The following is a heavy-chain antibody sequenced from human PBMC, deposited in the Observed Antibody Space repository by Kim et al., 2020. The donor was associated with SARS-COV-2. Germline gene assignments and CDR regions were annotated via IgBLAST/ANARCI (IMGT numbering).Heavy chain of an antibody. CDR3: ARDLVGATTLFDY. Sequence: KYSHKFQGAVTTTRDTSASTAYMELSSLRSEDTAVYYCARDLVGATTLFDYWGQGTLVTVSS. V-gene: IGHV1-3*01. D-gene: IGHD1-26*01. J-gene: IGHJ4*02.